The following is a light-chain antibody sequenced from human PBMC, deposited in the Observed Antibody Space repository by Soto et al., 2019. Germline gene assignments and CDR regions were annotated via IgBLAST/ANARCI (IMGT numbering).Light chain of an antibody. CDR3: QQYNKWPLT. CDR1: QSVRNN. V-gene: IGKV3-15*01. CDR2: GAS. Sequence: TLSVSPGERATVPCRASQSVRNNLAWYQQKPGQAPSLLIYGASTRATGIPARFSGSGYGTEFTLTISSLQSEDFAVYYCQQYNKWPLTFGGGTKVDIK. J-gene: IGKJ4*01.